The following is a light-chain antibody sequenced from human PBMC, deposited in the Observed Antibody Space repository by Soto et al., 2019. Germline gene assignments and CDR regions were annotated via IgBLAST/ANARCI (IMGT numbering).Light chain of an antibody. J-gene: IGKJ4*01. Sequence: DIQMTQSPSTLSASVGDRVTITCRASQSIITWLAWYQQKPGKAPKLLIYQASTLKSGVPSRWSNTRSVTDYATNTRYLQPAEFAHAYCQDYSSTSGLTFGGGAKVEIK. CDR2: QAS. CDR1: QSIITW. V-gene: IGKV1-5*03. CDR3: QDYSSTSGLT.